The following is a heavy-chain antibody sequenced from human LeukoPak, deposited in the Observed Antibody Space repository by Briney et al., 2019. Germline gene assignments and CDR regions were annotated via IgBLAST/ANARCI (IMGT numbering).Heavy chain of an antibody. CDR1: GGSFSGYY. CDR3: ARADHQQLGY. CDR2: INHSGST. V-gene: IGHV4-34*01. Sequence: SETLSLTCAVYGGSFSGYYWSWIRQPPGKGLEWIGEINHSGSTNYNPSLKSRVTISVDRSKNQFSLKLSSVTAADTAVYYCARADHQQLGYWGQGTLVTVSS. D-gene: IGHD6-13*01. J-gene: IGHJ4*02.